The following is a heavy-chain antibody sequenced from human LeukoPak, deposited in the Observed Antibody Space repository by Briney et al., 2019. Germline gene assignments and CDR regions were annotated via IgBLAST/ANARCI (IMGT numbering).Heavy chain of an antibody. V-gene: IGHV3-48*04. J-gene: IGHJ1*01. CDR3: ARDPKGDDYARAFQH. Sequence: PGGSLRLSCVGSGFTFSIYSMNWVRQAPGEGLEWVSYISSSSNIIHYTDSVKGRFTISRDNAKNSLYLQMNSLRGEDTAVYFCARDPKGDDYARAFQHWGQGTLVTVSS. CDR1: GFTFSIYS. CDR2: ISSSSNII. D-gene: IGHD5-24*01.